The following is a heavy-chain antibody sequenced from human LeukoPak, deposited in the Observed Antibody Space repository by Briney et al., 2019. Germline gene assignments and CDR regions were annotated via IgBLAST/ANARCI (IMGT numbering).Heavy chain of an antibody. CDR3: AKGRGTAVTSAANY. D-gene: IGHD4-17*01. J-gene: IGHJ4*02. CDR2: MSGSGDNT. V-gene: IGHV3-23*01. CDR1: GFTFSSYA. Sequence: GGSLRLSCAASGFTFSSYAMSWVRQAPGKGLEWVSSMSGSGDNTCYADSVKDRFSISRDNSKTTVSLQMNSLRAEDTAVYYCAKGRGTAVTSAANYWGQGTLVTVSS.